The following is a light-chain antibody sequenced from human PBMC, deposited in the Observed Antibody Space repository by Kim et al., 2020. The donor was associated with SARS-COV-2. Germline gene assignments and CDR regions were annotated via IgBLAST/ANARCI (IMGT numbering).Light chain of an antibody. J-gene: IGKJ4*01. CDR3: QQYNNWPPLT. CDR2: GAS. V-gene: IGKV3-15*01. CDR1: QSVSSD. Sequence: EIVMTQSPATLSVSPGERATLSCRASQSVSSDLTWYQQKPGQAPRLLIYGASTRATGIPARFIGSGSGTEFTLTISSLQSEDFAVYYCQQYNNWPPLTVGGGTKVEIK.